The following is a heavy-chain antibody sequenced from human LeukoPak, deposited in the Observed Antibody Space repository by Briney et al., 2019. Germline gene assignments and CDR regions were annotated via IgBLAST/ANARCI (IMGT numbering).Heavy chain of an antibody. J-gene: IGHJ4*02. CDR3: ARDSEAAAGISGY. D-gene: IGHD6-13*01. V-gene: IGHV3-33*01. Sequence: PGGSLRLSCAASGFTFSSYGMHWVRQAPGKGLEWVAVIWYDGSNKYYADSVKGRFTISRDNSKNTLYLQMNSLRAEDTAVYYCARDSEAAAGISGYWGQGTLVTVSS. CDR1: GFTFSSYG. CDR2: IWYDGSNK.